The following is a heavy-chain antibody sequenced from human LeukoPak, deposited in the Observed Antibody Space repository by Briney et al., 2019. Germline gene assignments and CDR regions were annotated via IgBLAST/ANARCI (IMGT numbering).Heavy chain of an antibody. D-gene: IGHD1-1*01. CDR2: MNPNSGNT. Sequence: ASVTVSFTASGYDFTTSDITWVRQVPGQGLEWMGWMNPNSGNTNYAQKFRGRLTLTGSTSISTAYMDLSSLRFEDTAVYYCARDWTYSRAWGQGTLVTVSS. J-gene: IGHJ5*02. CDR1: GYDFTTSD. CDR3: ARDWTYSRA. V-gene: IGHV1-8*01.